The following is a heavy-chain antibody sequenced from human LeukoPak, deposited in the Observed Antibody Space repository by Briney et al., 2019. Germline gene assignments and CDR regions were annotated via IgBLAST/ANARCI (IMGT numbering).Heavy chain of an antibody. CDR2: FSGDGSST. Sequence: GGSLRLSCAASGFTFDDYAMHWVRQAPGRGRGWFSLFSGDGSSTYYADSVKGRFTISRDNSKNSLYLQMNSLRTEDTAFYYCTKARRVGLTQDWFDPWGQGTLVTVSS. D-gene: IGHD1-26*01. CDR3: TKARRVGLTQDWFDP. CDR1: GFTFDDYA. J-gene: IGHJ5*02. V-gene: IGHV3-43*02.